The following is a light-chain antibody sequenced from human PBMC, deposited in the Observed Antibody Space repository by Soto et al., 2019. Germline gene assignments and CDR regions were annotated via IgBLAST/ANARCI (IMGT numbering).Light chain of an antibody. Sequence: EIELTQSPGTLSLSPGERVTLSCRASQSLSSGYLAWYQQKFGQAPRLLIYDASRRATGIPERFSGSGSGTGFTLTINRLEPEDFAVYYCQQYGSSPTFGLGTKVDIK. V-gene: IGKV3-20*01. CDR1: QSLSSGY. CDR3: QQYGSSPT. J-gene: IGKJ1*01. CDR2: DAS.